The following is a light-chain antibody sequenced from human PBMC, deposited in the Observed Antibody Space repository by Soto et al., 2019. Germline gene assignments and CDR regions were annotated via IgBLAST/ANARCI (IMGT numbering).Light chain of an antibody. CDR2: DAS. V-gene: IGKV3-11*01. Sequence: EIVLTQSPATLSLSPGARAPLSCRARQSIGYYLAWYPEHPGQAPRLLIYDASIRATGIPARFSGSWSGTDFTLTINGLEPEDSAVYYCQQRGNWPPTWTFGQGTKVDIK. CDR3: QQRGNWPPTWT. CDR1: QSIGYY. J-gene: IGKJ1*01.